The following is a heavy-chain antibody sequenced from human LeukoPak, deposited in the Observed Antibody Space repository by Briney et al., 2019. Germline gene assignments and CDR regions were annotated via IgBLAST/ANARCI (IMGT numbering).Heavy chain of an antibody. D-gene: IGHD2-15*01. CDR1: GITVSSYW. V-gene: IGHV3-74*01. J-gene: IGHJ4*02. CDR2: TNSDGTNT. CDR3: ARGGAACLVS. Sequence: GGSLRLSCAASGITVSSYWMHWVRQAPGKGLVWVSRTNSDGTNTNYADSVKGRFSISRDNAKNTLYLQMNSLRADDTGVYYCARGGAACLVSWGQGTLVTVSS.